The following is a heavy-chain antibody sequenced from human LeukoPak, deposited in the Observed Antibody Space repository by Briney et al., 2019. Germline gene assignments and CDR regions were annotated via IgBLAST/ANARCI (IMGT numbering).Heavy chain of an antibody. CDR1: GFTFSSYA. CDR2: ISYDGSNK. CDR3: ASRGSSGYLIVDY. J-gene: IGHJ4*02. D-gene: IGHD3-22*01. Sequence: PGGSLRLSCAASGFTFSSYAMPWVRQAPGKGLEWVAVISYDGSNKYYADSVKGRFTISRDNSKNTLYLQMNSLRAEDTAVYYCASRGSSGYLIVDYWGQGTLVTVSS. V-gene: IGHV3-30-3*01.